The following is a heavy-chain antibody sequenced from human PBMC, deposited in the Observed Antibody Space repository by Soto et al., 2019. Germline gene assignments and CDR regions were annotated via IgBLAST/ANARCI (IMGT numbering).Heavy chain of an antibody. CDR1: GYTFTSYA. V-gene: IGHV1-3*01. CDR2: INAGNGNT. J-gene: IGHJ3*02. D-gene: IGHD3-10*01. CDR3: AGMVRSSGASDI. Sequence: ASVKVSCKASGYTFTSYAMHWVRQAPGQRLEWMGWINAGNGNTKYSQKFQGRVTITRDTSASTAYMELSSLRSEDTAVYYCAGMVRSSGASDIWGQGTMVTVSS.